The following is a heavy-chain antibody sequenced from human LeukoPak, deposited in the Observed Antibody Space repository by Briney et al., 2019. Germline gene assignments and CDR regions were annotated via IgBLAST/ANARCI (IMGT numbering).Heavy chain of an antibody. CDR2: INPNSGGT. V-gene: IGHV1-2*06. CDR3: ARVGKKIAVARLYYFDY. Sequence: GASVKVSCKASGYTFTGYYMHWVRQAPGQGLEWMGRINPNSGGTNYAQKFQGRVTMTRDTSISTAYMELSRLRSDDTAVYYCARVGKKIAVARLYYFDYWGQGTLVTVSS. J-gene: IGHJ4*02. CDR1: GYTFTGYY. D-gene: IGHD6-19*01.